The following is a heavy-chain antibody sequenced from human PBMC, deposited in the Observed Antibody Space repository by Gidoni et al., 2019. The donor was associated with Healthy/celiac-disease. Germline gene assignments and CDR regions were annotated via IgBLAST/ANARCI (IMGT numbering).Heavy chain of an antibody. CDR1: AFPFSRHS. Sequence: EVQLVESGGGLVKPGGSLRLSCAASAFPFSRHSLTWVNQAPGKGLEWVSSISSSSSYIYYADSVKGRFTISRDNAKNSLYLQMNSLRAEDTAVYYCARATYYDFWSGNPDYAFDIWGQGTMVTVSS. CDR3: ARATYYDFWSGNPDYAFDI. D-gene: IGHD3-3*01. J-gene: IGHJ3*02. CDR2: ISSSSSYI. V-gene: IGHV3-21*01.